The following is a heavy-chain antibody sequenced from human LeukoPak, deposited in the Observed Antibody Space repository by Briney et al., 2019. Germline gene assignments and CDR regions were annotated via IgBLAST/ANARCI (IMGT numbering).Heavy chain of an antibody. CDR1: GGSISSYY. Sequence: SETLSLTCTVSGGSISSYYWSWIRQPPGKGLEWIGYIYYSGSTNYNPSLKSRVTISLDTSKNQFSLKLSSVTAADTAVYYCARHLSGITGYTYGRGIDYWGQGTLVTVSS. V-gene: IGHV4-59*01. CDR2: IYYSGST. D-gene: IGHD5-18*01. CDR3: ARHLSGITGYTYGRGIDY. J-gene: IGHJ4*02.